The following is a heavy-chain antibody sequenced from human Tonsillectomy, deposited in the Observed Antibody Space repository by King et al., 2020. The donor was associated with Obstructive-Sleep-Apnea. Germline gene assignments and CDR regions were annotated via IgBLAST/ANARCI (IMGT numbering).Heavy chain of an antibody. D-gene: IGHD3-22*01. V-gene: IGHV4-39*07. CDR3: ASWDYYDSSGYEGY. J-gene: IGHJ4*02. CDR1: GGSISSSSYY. CDR2: IYYSGST. Sequence: QLQESGPGLVKPSETLSLTCTVSGGSISSSSYYWGWIRQPPGKGLEWIGSIYYSGSTYYNPSLKSRVTISVDTSKNQFSLKLGSVTAADTAVYYCASWDYYDSSGYEGYWGQGTLVTVSS.